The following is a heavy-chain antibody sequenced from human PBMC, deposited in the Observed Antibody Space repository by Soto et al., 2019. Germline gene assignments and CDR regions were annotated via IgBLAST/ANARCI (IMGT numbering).Heavy chain of an antibody. J-gene: IGHJ4*02. CDR1: GGTFSSYS. Sequence: QVQLVQSGAEVKKPGSSVKVSCKASGGTFSSYSINWVRQAPGQGLEWMGELIPIFGTANYAQKFQGRVTITAHASNSTAYMELSSLRSEDTAVYYCARAGGRHSGGIDYWGQGTLVTVSS. V-gene: IGHV1-69*01. CDR2: LIPIFGTA. CDR3: ARAGGRHSGGIDY. D-gene: IGHD1-26*01.